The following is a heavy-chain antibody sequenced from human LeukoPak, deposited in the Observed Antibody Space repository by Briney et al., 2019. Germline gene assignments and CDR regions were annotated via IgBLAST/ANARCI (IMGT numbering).Heavy chain of an antibody. Sequence: GGSLRLSCAASGFTFSSYAMHWVRQAPGKGLEWVAVISYDGSNKYYADSVKGRFTISRDNSKNTLYLQMNSLRAEDTAVYSCARTHDYLGYWGQGTLVPVSS. CDR1: GFTFSSYA. J-gene: IGHJ4*02. CDR2: ISYDGSNK. V-gene: IGHV3-30*04. CDR3: ARTHDYLGY.